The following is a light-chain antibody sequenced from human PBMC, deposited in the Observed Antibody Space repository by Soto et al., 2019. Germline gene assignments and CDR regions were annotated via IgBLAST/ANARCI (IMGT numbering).Light chain of an antibody. CDR2: DAS. CDR3: QKYHSAPWT. Sequence: AIQLTHSPSSLSAYVGDRVTITCRASQGISSALAWYQQKPGKAPKLLIYDASSLESGVPSRFSGSGSGTDFTLTISSLQPEDVATYYSQKYHSAPWTFGQGTKVDIK. V-gene: IGKV1-13*02. J-gene: IGKJ1*01. CDR1: QGISSA.